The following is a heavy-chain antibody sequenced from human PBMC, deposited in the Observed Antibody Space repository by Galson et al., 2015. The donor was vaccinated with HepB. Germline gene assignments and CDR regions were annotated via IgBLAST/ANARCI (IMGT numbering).Heavy chain of an antibody. V-gene: IGHV3-30*04. J-gene: IGHJ5*02. CDR2: ISYDGSTT. D-gene: IGHD1-26*01. CDR1: GFTFSSYA. CDR3: AREPTPGSIFKWELPNSWFDP. Sequence: SLRLSCAASGFTFSSYAMPWVRQAPGKGLEWVAVISYDGSTTYYADSVEGRFTISRDNSKNTLYLQMNSLRAEDTAVYYCAREPTPGSIFKWELPNSWFDPWGQGTLVTVSS.